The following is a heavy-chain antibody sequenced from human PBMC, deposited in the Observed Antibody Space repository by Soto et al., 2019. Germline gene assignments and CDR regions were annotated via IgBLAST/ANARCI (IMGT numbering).Heavy chain of an antibody. Sequence: QVQLQESGPGLVKPSGTLSLTCAVSGGSISSSNWWSWVRQPPGKGLEWIGEIYHSGSTNYNPSLKSRGTISVEKSKNQFSLTLSSVTAEDTAVYYCARAGTGGDSGYDVARTNWFDPWGQGTLVTVSS. D-gene: IGHD5-12*01. CDR1: GGSISSSNW. J-gene: IGHJ5*02. CDR2: IYHSGST. CDR3: ARAGTGGDSGYDVARTNWFDP. V-gene: IGHV4-4*02.